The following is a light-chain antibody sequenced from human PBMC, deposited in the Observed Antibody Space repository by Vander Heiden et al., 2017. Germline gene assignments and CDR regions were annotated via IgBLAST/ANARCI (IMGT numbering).Light chain of an antibody. J-gene: IGLJ3*02. CDR2: PDT. Sequence: FVLTQPHSVWECPRKTVTVSCTRDRRSIASSSVHWYQQRPGRSPTPGCYPDTKRPSGAPARLSCSIEMSSKAASLNISGLKTEDEADYDGQSSDTSDSNLVCGGGTKLTV. V-gene: IGLV6-57*01. CDR3: QSSDTSDSNLV. CDR1: RRSIASSS.